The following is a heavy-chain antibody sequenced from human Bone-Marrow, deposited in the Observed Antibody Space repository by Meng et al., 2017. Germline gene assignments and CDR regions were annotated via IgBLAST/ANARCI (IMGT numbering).Heavy chain of an antibody. CDR3: ARQGDTAMATFDY. Sequence: QVQLQQWGAGLLKPSETLSLTCAVYGGTFSDYYWSWIRQPPGKGLEWIGEINHSGGTKYTPSLDSRVTISIDTSKNQFSLKLSSVTAADTAIYYCARQGDTAMATFDYWGQGTLVTVSS. J-gene: IGHJ4*02. D-gene: IGHD5-18*01. CDR2: INHSGGT. V-gene: IGHV4-34*01. CDR1: GGTFSDYY.